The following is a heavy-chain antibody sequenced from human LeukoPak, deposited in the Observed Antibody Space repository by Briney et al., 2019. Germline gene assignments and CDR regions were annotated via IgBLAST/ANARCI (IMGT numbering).Heavy chain of an antibody. CDR2: IIPIFGTA. D-gene: IGHD3-9*01. J-gene: IGHJ5*02. CDR3: ARVFLTGYGGANWFDP. CDR1: GGTFSSYA. V-gene: IGHV1-69*01. Sequence: SVKVSCKASGGTFSSYAISWVRQAPGQELEWMGGIIPIFGTANYAQKFQGRVTITADESTSTAYMELSSLRSEDTAVYYCARVFLTGYGGANWFDPWGQGTLVTVSS.